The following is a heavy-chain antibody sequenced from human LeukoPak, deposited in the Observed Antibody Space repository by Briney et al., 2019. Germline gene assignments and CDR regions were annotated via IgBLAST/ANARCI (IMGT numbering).Heavy chain of an antibody. CDR1: GFTFSSYG. D-gene: IGHD6-13*01. Sequence: GGSLRLSCVASGFTFSSYGIHWVRQAPGKGLQWVVLISYDGSNKYYAASVKGRFTISRDNSKNTLYLQMNSLRIEDTAVYYCARALGSSWDSSLDSWGQGTLVPVSS. CDR3: ARALGSSWDSSLDS. CDR2: ISYDGSNK. V-gene: IGHV3-30*03. J-gene: IGHJ4*02.